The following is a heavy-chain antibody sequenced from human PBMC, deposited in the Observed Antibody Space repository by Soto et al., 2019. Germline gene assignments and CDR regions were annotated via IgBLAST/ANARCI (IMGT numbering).Heavy chain of an antibody. V-gene: IGHV2-5*02. CDR3: AHTAVRGVIITGWFDP. CDR1: GFSLSTSGVG. Sequence: QITLKESGPTLVKPTQTLTLTCTFSGFSLSTSGVGVGWIRQPPGKALEWLALMYWDDDKRYSPSLKSRLTITKDTSQNQVVLTMTNMDPVDTATYYWAHTAVRGVIITGWFDPWGQGTLVTVSS. D-gene: IGHD3-10*01. J-gene: IGHJ5*02. CDR2: MYWDDDK.